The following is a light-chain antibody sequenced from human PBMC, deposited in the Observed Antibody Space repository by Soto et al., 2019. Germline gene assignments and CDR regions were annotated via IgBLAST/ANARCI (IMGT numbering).Light chain of an antibody. CDR3: QQYNTWPT. J-gene: IGKJ1*01. Sequence: EIVMTQSPATLSVSPGERATLFCRASQSVSSDLGWYQQKPGQAPRLLIHGASTRATGIPARFSGSGSGTELTLTISRLQAEDFAVYYRQQYNTWPTFGQGTKVDIK. CDR2: GAS. CDR1: QSVSSD. V-gene: IGKV3-15*01.